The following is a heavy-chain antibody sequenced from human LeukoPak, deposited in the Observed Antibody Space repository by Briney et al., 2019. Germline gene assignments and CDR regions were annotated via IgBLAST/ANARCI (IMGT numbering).Heavy chain of an antibody. V-gene: IGHV4-30-4*01. J-gene: IGHJ3*02. CDR1: GGSISSGDYY. Sequence: PSQTLSLTCTVSGGSISSGDYYWSWIRQPPGKGLEWIVYIYYSGSTYYNPSLKSRVTISVETSKNQFSLKLSSVTAADTAVYYCARVGHYDILTGSPSDAFDIWGQGTMVTVSS. CDR2: IYYSGST. CDR3: ARVGHYDILTGSPSDAFDI. D-gene: IGHD3-9*01.